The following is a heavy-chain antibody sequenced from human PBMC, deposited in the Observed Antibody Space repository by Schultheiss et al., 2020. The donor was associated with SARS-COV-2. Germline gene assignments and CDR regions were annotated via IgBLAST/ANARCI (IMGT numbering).Heavy chain of an antibody. Sequence: GGSLRLSCAASGFTVSSNYMSWVRQAPGKGLEWVSVIYSGGSTYYADSVKGRFTISRDNSKNTLYLQMNSLRAEDTAVYYCARGRDIVATLAPMDVCGQGTTVTVSS. CDR2: IYSGGST. CDR3: ARGRDIVATLAPMDV. CDR1: GFTVSSNY. V-gene: IGHV3-53*01. D-gene: IGHD5-12*01. J-gene: IGHJ6*02.